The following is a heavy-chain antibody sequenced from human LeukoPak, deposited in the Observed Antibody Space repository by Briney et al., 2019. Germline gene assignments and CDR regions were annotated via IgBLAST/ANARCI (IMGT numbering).Heavy chain of an antibody. CDR3: ARRTRYYYYMDV. CDR2: IYYSGST. J-gene: IGHJ6*03. Sequence: NASETLSLTCTVSSGSISSSSYYWGWIRQPPGKGLEWIGSIYYSGSTYYNPSLKSRFTISVEKEKNQFSLKLSSVTAADTAVYYCARRTRYYYYMDVCGKGTTVTVSS. CDR1: SGSISSSSYY. V-gene: IGHV4-39*01.